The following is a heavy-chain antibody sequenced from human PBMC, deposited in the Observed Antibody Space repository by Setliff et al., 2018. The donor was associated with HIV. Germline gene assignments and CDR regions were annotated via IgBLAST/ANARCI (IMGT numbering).Heavy chain of an antibody. CDR2: IPSSGTT. V-gene: IGHV4-4*09. CDR1: DDSFSNYD. Sequence: PSETLSLTCDVSDDSFSNYDWTWIRQPPGKALQWIGYIPSSGTTNYNPSLRSRVTISIETSNTRFFLWLRSVTAEDTATYFCARLGRAIDDGGSSLRLDFWGQGRLVTVSS. D-gene: IGHD2-15*01. CDR3: ARLGRAIDDGGSSLRLDF. J-gene: IGHJ4*02.